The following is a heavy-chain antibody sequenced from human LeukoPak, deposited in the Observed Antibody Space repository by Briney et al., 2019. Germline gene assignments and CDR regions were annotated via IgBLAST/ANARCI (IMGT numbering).Heavy chain of an antibody. CDR1: GGSISSYY. D-gene: IGHD3-16*01. CDR3: ARGFVGVPYYFDY. CDR2: IYYSGST. Sequence: PSETLSPTSTVSGGSISSYYWSWIRQPPGKGLEWIGYIYYSGSTNYNPSLKSRVTISVDTSKNQFSLKLSSVTAADTAVYYCARGFVGVPYYFDYWGQGTMITVSS. J-gene: IGHJ4*02. V-gene: IGHV4-59*01.